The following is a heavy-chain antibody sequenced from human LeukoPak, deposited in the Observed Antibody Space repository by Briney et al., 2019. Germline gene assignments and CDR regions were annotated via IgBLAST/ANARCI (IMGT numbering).Heavy chain of an antibody. V-gene: IGHV1-69*04. D-gene: IGHD5-18*01. Sequence: SVKVSCKASGGTFSSYAISWVRQAPGQGLEWVGRIIPILGIANYAQKFQGRVTITADKSTSTAYMELSSLRSEDTAVYYCARDTAMVTSRFDPWGQGTLVTVSS. J-gene: IGHJ5*02. CDR2: IIPILGIA. CDR1: GGTFSSYA. CDR3: ARDTAMVTSRFDP.